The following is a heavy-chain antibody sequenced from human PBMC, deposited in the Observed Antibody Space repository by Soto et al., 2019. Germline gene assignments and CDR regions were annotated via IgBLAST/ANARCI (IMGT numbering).Heavy chain of an antibody. V-gene: IGHV1-18*01. D-gene: IGHD3-3*01. CDR2: ISAYNGNT. CDR1: GYTFMDYA. J-gene: IGHJ4*02. CDR3: ARDIDPSRFLEWTSIDY. Sequence: QVQLVQSGAEVKKPGASVKVSCKASGYTFMDYAISWVRQAPGQGLEWMGWISAYNGNTNYAQKLQGRFTMTTDTSTSTAYMELRSLRSDDTAVYYCARDIDPSRFLEWTSIDYWGQGTLVTVSS.